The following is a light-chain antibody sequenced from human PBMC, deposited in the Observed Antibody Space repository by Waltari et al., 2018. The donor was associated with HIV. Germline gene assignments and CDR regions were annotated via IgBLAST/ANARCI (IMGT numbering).Light chain of an antibody. CDR3: QAWDSGIVV. Sequence: SYELTQPPSVSVSSGQTATVTCSGVNLEYKYVSWYQQRSGQSPILVIYEGNKRPAGIPERFSGSTSGNTATLTIKEIQALDDADYFCQAWDSGIVVFGGGT. V-gene: IGLV3-1*01. CDR2: EGN. CDR1: NLEYKY. J-gene: IGLJ3*02.